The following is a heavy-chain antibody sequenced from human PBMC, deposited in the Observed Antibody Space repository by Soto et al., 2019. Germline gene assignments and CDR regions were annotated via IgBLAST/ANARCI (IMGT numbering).Heavy chain of an antibody. Sequence: GGSLRLSCAASGFTFSGSAMHWVRQASGKGLEWVGRIRSKANSYATAYVVSVKGRFTISRDDSRNTAYLQMNSLKTEDTAVYYCARGVYDFWNGHPKGLDYWGQGTVVTVSS. CDR3: ARGVYDFWNGHPKGLDY. J-gene: IGHJ4*02. D-gene: IGHD3-3*01. V-gene: IGHV3-73*01. CDR1: GFTFSGSA. CDR2: IRSKANSYAT.